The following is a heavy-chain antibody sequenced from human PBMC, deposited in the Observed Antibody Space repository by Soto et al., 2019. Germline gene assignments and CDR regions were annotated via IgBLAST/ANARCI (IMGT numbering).Heavy chain of an antibody. J-gene: IGHJ4*01. D-gene: IGHD1-26*01. CDR3: ARGEQYSGRIFDY. V-gene: IGHV6-1*01. CDR2: TYYRSKWYY. CDR1: GDSVSSNSAG. Sequence: SQTLSLTCAITGDSVSSNSAGWSWVRQSPSRGLEWLGRTYYRSKWYYEYAVSVRGRITINPDTSKNQYSLQLNSVTPEDTAVYFCARGEQYSGRIFDYWGQGALVTVSS.